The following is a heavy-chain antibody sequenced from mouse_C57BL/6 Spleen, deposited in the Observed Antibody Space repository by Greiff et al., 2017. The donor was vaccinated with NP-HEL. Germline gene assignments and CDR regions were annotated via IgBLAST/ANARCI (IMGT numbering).Heavy chain of an antibody. CDR3: AGGDYYGSSDALDY. Sequence: QVQLKESGAELVRPGASVKMSCKASGYTFTSYNMHWVKQTPRQGLEWIGAIYPGNGDTSYNQKFKGKATLTVDKSSSTAYMQLSSLTSEDSAVYFGAGGDYYGSSDALDYWGQGTTVTVSS. CDR1: GYTFTSYN. D-gene: IGHD1-1*01. V-gene: IGHV1-12*01. CDR2: IYPGNGDT. J-gene: IGHJ4*01.